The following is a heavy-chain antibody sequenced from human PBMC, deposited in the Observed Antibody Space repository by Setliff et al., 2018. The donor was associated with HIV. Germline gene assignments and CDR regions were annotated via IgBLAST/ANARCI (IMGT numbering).Heavy chain of an antibody. J-gene: IGHJ4*02. CDR2: MNQSGTT. CDR3: VRWYYCVSGACYRADY. D-gene: IGHD2-21*02. Sequence: SETLSLTCSVYGTSFSDHYWSWVRQTPGKGLEWSGEMNQSGTTNYNPSLKSRVTMSIDTSERQFSLKLTSVTAADTAVYYCVRWYYCVSGACYRADYWGQGTMVTV. CDR1: GTSFSDHY. V-gene: IGHV4-34*01.